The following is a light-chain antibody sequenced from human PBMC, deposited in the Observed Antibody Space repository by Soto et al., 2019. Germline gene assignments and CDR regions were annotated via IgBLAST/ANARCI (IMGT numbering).Light chain of an antibody. Sequence: QSVLTQPASVSWSPGQSITISCTGTSSDVGGYNYACWYQQHPGKAPKLMMSDVSNRPSGVSNRISGSKSGNTASLIISGLQAEDEADYYCSSYTTSSTNVFGTGTKLTVL. J-gene: IGLJ1*01. V-gene: IGLV2-14*01. CDR2: DVS. CDR3: SSYTTSSTNV. CDR1: SSDVGGYNY.